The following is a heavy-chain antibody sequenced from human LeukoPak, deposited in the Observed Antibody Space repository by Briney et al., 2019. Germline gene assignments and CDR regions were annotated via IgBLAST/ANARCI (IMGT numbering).Heavy chain of an antibody. D-gene: IGHD1-26*01. V-gene: IGHV1-46*01. Sequence: ASVKVSCKASGYTFTSYYMHWVRQAPGQGLEWMGIINPSGGSTSYAQKFQGRVTMTRDTSTSTVYMVPSSLRSEDTAVYYCARDLRGSRSAFDIWGQGTMVTVSS. CDR3: ARDLRGSRSAFDI. CDR2: INPSGGST. CDR1: GYTFTSYY. J-gene: IGHJ3*02.